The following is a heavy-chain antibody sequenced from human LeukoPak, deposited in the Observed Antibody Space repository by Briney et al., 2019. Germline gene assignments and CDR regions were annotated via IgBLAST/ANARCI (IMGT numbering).Heavy chain of an antibody. CDR3: AREDFWGCSGGSCYGSFDY. CDR1: GFTFSSYE. D-gene: IGHD2-15*01. V-gene: IGHV3-48*03. J-gene: IGHJ4*02. Sequence: GGSPRLSCAASGFTFSSYEMNWVRQAPGKGLEWVSYISSSGSTIYYADSVKGRFTISRDNAKDSLYLQMNSLRAEDTAVYYCAREDFWGCSGGSCYGSFDYRGQGTLVTVSS. CDR2: ISSSGSTI.